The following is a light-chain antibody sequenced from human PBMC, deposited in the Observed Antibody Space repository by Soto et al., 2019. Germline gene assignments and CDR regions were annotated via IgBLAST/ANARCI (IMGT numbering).Light chain of an antibody. V-gene: IGKV3-20*01. CDR2: GAS. Sequence: EIVLTQSPGTLSLSPGERAILSYRASQSLSSSYLAWYQQKPGQAPRLLIYGASSRATGIPDRFSGSGSGTDFTLTISRLEPEDFAVYYCQQYGSSPRTFGQGTRLEIK. CDR1: QSLSSSY. J-gene: IGKJ5*01. CDR3: QQYGSSPRT.